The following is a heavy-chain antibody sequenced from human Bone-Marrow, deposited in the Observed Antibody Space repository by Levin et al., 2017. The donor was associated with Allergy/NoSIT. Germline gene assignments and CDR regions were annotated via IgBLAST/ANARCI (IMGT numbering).Heavy chain of an antibody. D-gene: IGHD3-9*01. CDR3: TSTDILTGYYTPGWVAFDS. V-gene: IGHV3-49*03. J-gene: IGHJ3*02. CDR2: IRSKAYGGTT. Sequence: GGSLRLSCTASGFTFGDYAMSWFRQAPGKGLEWVGFIRSKAYGGTTEYAASVKGRFTISRDDSKSIAYLQMNSLKTEDTAVYYCTSTDILTGYYTPGWVAFDSWGQGTMVTVSS. CDR1: GFTFGDYA.